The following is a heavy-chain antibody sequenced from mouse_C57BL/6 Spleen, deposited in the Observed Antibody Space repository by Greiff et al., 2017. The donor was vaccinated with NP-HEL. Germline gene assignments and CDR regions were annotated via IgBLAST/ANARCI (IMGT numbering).Heavy chain of an antibody. CDR2: IYPGDGDT. V-gene: IGHV1-82*01. CDR3: ARCPSGAMDY. D-gene: IGHD3-2*02. J-gene: IGHJ4*01. CDR1: GYAFSSSW. Sequence: VMLVESGPELVKPGASVKISCKASGYAFSSSWMNWVKQRPGKGLEWIGRIYPGDGDTNYNGKFKGKATLTADKSSSTAYMQLSSLTSEDSAVYFCARCPSGAMDYWGQGTSVTVSS.